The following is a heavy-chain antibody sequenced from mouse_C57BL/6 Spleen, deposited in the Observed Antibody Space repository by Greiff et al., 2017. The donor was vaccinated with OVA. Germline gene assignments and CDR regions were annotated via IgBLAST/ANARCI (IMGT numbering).Heavy chain of an antibody. Sequence: QVQLQQSGPELVKPGASVKISCKASGYAFTSSWMNWVKQRPGKGLEWIGRIYPGDGDTNYNGKFKGKATLTADKSSSTAYMQLSSLTSEDSAVYVCERWGDGSSSYYFDYWGQGTTLTVSS. CDR1: GYAFTSSW. CDR2: IYPGDGDT. J-gene: IGHJ2*01. D-gene: IGHD1-1*01. V-gene: IGHV1-82*01. CDR3: ERWGDGSSSYYFDY.